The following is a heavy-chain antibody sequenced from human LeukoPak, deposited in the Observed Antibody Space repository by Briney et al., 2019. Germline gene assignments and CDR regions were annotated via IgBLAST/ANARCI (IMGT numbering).Heavy chain of an antibody. D-gene: IGHD6-19*01. V-gene: IGHV5-51*01. CDR3: ANILGGWYGPFDY. CDR1: GYSFSSYW. CDR2: IYPGDSDT. Sequence: GESLKISCKGSGYSFSSYWIGWVRQMPGKGLECMGIIYPGDSDTRYSPSFQGQVNISADKSISTAYLQWSSLKASDTAMYYCANILGGWYGPFDYWGQGTLVTVSS. J-gene: IGHJ4*02.